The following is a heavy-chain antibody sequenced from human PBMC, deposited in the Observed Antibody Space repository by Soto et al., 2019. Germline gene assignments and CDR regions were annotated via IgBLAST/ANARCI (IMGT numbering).Heavy chain of an antibody. J-gene: IGHJ4*02. D-gene: IGHD6-19*01. CDR3: ASSQVAGTEVVDY. CDR2: INSGGST. Sequence: EVQLVESGGGLVQPGGSLRLSCAASGFTVSSNYMSWVRQAPGKGLEWVSVINSGGSTYYADSVKGRFTISRDNTKNTLYLQMNSMRAEDTAVYYCASSQVAGTEVVDYWGQGTLVTVSS. CDR1: GFTVSSNY. V-gene: IGHV3-66*01.